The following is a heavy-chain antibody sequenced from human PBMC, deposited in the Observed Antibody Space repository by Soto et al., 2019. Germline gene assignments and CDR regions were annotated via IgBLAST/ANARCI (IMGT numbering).Heavy chain of an antibody. V-gene: IGHV3-7*01. CDR2: INQDGSES. CDR3: AGGGGWESDS. D-gene: IGHD6-19*01. Sequence: DVQLVESGGGLVQPGGSLRLSCVVSGFTFRSYWMNWVRQAPGKGLEWVANINQDGSESNYGDSVKGRFTISWDNAKKSLSLQMNGLRPDDTAVYYCAGGGGWESDSWGQGTLVIVSS. CDR1: GFTFRSYW. J-gene: IGHJ4*02.